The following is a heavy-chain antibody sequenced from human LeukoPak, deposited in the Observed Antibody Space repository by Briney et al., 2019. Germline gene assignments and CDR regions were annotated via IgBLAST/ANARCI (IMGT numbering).Heavy chain of an antibody. CDR2: ISGSGGST. Sequence: GRSLRLSCAASGFTFSSYAMSWVRQAPGKGLEWVSAISGSGGSTYYADSVKGRFTISRDNSKNTLYLQMNSLRAEDTAVYYCAKDPDGSGSYYNGWFDPWGQGTLVTVSS. D-gene: IGHD3-10*01. CDR3: AKDPDGSGSYYNGWFDP. CDR1: GFTFSSYA. V-gene: IGHV3-23*01. J-gene: IGHJ5*02.